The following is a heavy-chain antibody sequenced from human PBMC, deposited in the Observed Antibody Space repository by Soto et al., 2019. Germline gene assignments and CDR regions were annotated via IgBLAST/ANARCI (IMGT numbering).Heavy chain of an antibody. CDR2: IYYSGST. V-gene: IGHV4-39*01. Sequence: SETLSLTCTVSGGSISSSSYYWGWIRQPPGKGLEWIGSIYYSGSTYYNPSLKSRVTISVDTSKNQFSLKLSSVTAADTAVYYCARHFGVYSPNWFDPWGQGTLVTVSS. CDR3: ARHFGVYSPNWFDP. CDR1: GGSISSSSYY. J-gene: IGHJ5*02. D-gene: IGHD3-16*01.